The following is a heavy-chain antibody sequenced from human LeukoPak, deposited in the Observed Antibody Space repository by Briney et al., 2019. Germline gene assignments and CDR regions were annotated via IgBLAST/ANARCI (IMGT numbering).Heavy chain of an antibody. J-gene: IGHJ4*02. CDR1: GYTFTSYG. CDR2: ISAYNGNT. CDR3: AKDYYDSSGYPYYFDY. D-gene: IGHD3-22*01. Sequence: GASVKVSCKASGYTFTSYGISWVRQAPGQGLEWMGWISAYNGNTNYAQKLQGRVTVTTDTSTSTAYMELRSLRSDDTAVYYCAKDYYDSSGYPYYFDYWGQGTLVTVSS. V-gene: IGHV1-18*01.